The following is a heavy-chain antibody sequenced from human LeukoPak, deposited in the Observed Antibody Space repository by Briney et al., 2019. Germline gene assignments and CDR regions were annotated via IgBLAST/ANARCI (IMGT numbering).Heavy chain of an antibody. Sequence: AGGSLRLSCAASGFTFYSYGMTWVRQAPGKGLQWVSTITGGGDSTKYADSVRGRFTISRDNSKNTLYLQMNSLRAEDTAVYYCARDLSYDSSGYATGYWGQGTLVTVSS. CDR1: GFTFYSYG. D-gene: IGHD3-22*01. V-gene: IGHV3-23*01. CDR2: ITGGGDST. J-gene: IGHJ4*02. CDR3: ARDLSYDSSGYATGY.